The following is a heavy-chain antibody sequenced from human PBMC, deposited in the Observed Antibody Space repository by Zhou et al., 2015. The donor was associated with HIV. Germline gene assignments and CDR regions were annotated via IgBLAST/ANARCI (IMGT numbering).Heavy chain of an antibody. CDR3: ARGRGNYLSIVPYDY. D-gene: IGHD5-24*01. J-gene: IGHJ4*02. Sequence: QVHLVQSGAEVKKPGASVQVSCKASGYTFSGFYVDWVRQVPGQGLEWMGWINPRNGDTNYAQKFQGRVTMTSDTSTSTVNMQLSSLDSDDTAVYFCARGRGNYLSIVPYDYWGQGTLVTVSS. CDR2: INPRNGDT. V-gene: IGHV1-2*02. CDR1: GYTFSGFY.